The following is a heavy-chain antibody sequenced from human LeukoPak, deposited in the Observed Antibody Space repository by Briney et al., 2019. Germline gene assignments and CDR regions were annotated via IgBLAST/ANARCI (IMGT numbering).Heavy chain of an antibody. V-gene: IGHV1-69*05. CDR1: GGTFSSYA. D-gene: IGHD1-26*01. Sequence: GASVKVSCKASGGTFSSYAISWVRQAPGQGLEWMGGIIPIFGTANYAQKFQGGVTMTRDTSTSTVYMELSSLRSEDTAVYYCARAGGGGKWELHDYYYYYMDVWGKGTTVTISS. J-gene: IGHJ6*03. CDR2: IIPIFGTA. CDR3: ARAGGGGKWELHDYYYYYMDV.